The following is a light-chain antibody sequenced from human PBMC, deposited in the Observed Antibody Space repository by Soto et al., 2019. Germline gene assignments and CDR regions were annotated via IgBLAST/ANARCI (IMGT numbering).Light chain of an antibody. Sequence: DIVMTQSPDSLAVSLGERATINCKSSQSVLSSSNNKNYLSWYQQKPGQPPKLLIFWASTRESGVPDRFSGSGSGTDFTLTISSLQAEDVAVYYCQQYNSTPLFCGGTKVEIK. CDR3: QQYNSTPL. J-gene: IGKJ4*01. V-gene: IGKV4-1*01. CDR2: WAS. CDR1: QSVLSSSNNKNY.